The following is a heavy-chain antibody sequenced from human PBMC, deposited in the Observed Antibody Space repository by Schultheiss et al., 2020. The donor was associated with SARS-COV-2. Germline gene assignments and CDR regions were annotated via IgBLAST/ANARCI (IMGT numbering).Heavy chain of an antibody. Sequence: SETLSLTCAVSGGSISSGGYSWNWIRQSPGKGLEWIGEIDVTGKRNYNPSLKSRVSLSIDASKDEFSLRLQSVTATDTAVYYCARSEKLGQFDAWGQGTLVTVSS. V-gene: IGHV4-30-2*03. J-gene: IGHJ5*02. CDR2: IDVTGKR. D-gene: IGHD3-16*01. CDR3: ARSEKLGQFDA. CDR1: GGSISSGGYS.